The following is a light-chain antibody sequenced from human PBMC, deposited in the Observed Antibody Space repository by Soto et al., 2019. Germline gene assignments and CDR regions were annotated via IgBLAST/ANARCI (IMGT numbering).Light chain of an antibody. V-gene: IGLV3-27*01. CDR2: KDS. CDR3: YSAADNTPV. J-gene: IGLJ3*02. CDR1: VLAKKY. Sequence: SYELTQPSSVSVSPGQTARITCSGDVLAKKYARWFQQKPGQAPVLVIYKDSERPSGIPERFSGSSSGTTVTLTISGAQVEDEADYYCYSAADNTPVFGGGTKVTVL.